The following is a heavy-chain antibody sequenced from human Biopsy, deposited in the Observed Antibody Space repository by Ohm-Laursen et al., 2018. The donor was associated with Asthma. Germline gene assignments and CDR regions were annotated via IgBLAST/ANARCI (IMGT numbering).Heavy chain of an antibody. Sequence: TLSLTCPVSRGYIRSYDHHWAWIRQPPGKGLEWIGSGFYSGTTHYSPSLARRVSISVDTSMNQFSMTLRSVTAADTAVYFCARVASYGDIYFAIDVWGQGTTVIVSS. V-gene: IGHV4-30-4*01. J-gene: IGHJ6*02. CDR1: RGYIRSYDHH. D-gene: IGHD4-17*01. CDR3: ARVASYGDIYFAIDV. CDR2: GFYSGTT.